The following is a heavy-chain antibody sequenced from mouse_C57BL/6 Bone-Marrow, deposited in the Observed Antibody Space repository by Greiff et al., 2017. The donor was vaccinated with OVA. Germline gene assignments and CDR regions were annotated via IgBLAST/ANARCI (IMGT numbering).Heavy chain of an antibody. Sequence: VQLQQSGPELVKPGASVKLSCKASGYTFTSYDINWVKQRPGQGLEWIGWVYPRDGSTKYNEKFKGKATLTVDTSSSTAYMERHSLTSEDSAVYFCARKGFVYYDYDGFAYWGQGTLVTVSA. D-gene: IGHD2-4*01. V-gene: IGHV1-85*01. CDR2: VYPRDGST. CDR1: GYTFTSYD. CDR3: ARKGFVYYDYDGFAY. J-gene: IGHJ3*01.